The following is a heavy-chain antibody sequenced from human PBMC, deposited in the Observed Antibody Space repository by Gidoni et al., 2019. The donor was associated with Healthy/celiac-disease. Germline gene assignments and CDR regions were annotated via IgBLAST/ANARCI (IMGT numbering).Heavy chain of an antibody. Sequence: QVQLVQSGAEVKKPGAAVKVSWKASGYTFTSYYMHWVRQAPGQGLEWMGIINPSGGSTSYAHKFQGRVTLTRDTSTSTVYMELRSLRSEDTAVYYCAREWVAANAFDIWGQGTMVTVSS. CDR2: INPSGGST. CDR1: GYTFTSYY. V-gene: IGHV1-46*01. CDR3: AREWVAANAFDI. J-gene: IGHJ3*02. D-gene: IGHD2-15*01.